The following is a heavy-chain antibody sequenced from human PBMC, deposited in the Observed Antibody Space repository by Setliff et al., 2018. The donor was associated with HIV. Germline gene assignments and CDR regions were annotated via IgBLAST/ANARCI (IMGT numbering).Heavy chain of an antibody. CDR2: IYHSGST. CDR3: ARQGIVYYDSPGDAFDI. D-gene: IGHD3-22*01. CDR1: GYSISSGYY. Sequence: SETLSLTCVVSGYSISSGYYWGWIWQPPGKGLEWIGSIYHSGSTYCNPSLKSRVTISVDTSKNQFSLKLSSVTAADTAVYYCARQGIVYYDSPGDAFDIWGQGTMVTVSS. J-gene: IGHJ3*02. V-gene: IGHV4-38-2*01.